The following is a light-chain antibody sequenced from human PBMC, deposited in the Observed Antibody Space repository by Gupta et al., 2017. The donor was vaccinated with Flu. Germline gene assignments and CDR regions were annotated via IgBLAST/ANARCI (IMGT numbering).Light chain of an antibody. Sequence: LAWYQPKPGQAPQLLISGASTRTTAVAHRFSGSGSGTDFTLTISRLEPEAFAVYYCQQYGSSPFTFGPGTPVDIK. V-gene: IGKV3-20*01. CDR2: GAS. CDR3: QQYGSSPFT. J-gene: IGKJ3*01.